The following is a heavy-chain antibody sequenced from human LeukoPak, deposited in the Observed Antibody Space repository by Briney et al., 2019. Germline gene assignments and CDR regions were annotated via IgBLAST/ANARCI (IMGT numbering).Heavy chain of an antibody. D-gene: IGHD6-19*01. CDR3: ASKGGVEQWLVRDAFDI. J-gene: IGHJ3*02. V-gene: IGHV3-21*01. CDR2: ISSSSSYI. CDR1: GFTFSSYS. Sequence: PGGSLRLSCAASGFTFSSYSMNWVRQAPGKGLEWVSSISSSSSYIYYADSVKGRFTISRDNAKNSLYLQMNSLRAEDTAVYYCASKGGVEQWLVRDAFDIWGQGTMVTVSS.